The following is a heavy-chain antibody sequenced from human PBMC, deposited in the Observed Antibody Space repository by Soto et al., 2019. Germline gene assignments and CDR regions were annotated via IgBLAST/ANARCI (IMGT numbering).Heavy chain of an antibody. Sequence: GGSLRLSCAASGFTFSSYAMSWVRQAPGKGLEWVSAISGSGGSTYYADSVKGRFTISRDNSKNTLYLQMNSLRAEDTAVYYCAKTRWFNQDYGDYDGDYWGQGTLVTVSS. CDR3: AKTRWFNQDYGDYDGDY. V-gene: IGHV3-23*01. J-gene: IGHJ4*02. D-gene: IGHD4-17*01. CDR1: GFTFSSYA. CDR2: ISGSGGST.